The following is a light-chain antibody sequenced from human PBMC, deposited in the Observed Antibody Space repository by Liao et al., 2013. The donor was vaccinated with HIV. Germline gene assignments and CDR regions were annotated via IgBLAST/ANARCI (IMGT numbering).Light chain of an antibody. CDR2: KDD. V-gene: IGLV3-25*03. J-gene: IGLJ3*02. Sequence: SYVLTQPPSVSVAPGKTARITCGGNNIGSKSVHWYQQKPGQAPLLLIYKDDERPSGIPERFSGSSSGTTVTLTISEVQAEDEADYYCQSADSSGTWVFGGGTKLTVL. CDR3: QSADSSGTWV. CDR1: NIGSKS.